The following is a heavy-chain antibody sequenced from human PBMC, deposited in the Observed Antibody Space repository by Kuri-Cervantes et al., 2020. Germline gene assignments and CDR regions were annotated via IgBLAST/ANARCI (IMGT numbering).Heavy chain of an antibody. Sequence: GESLKISCAASGFTFSSYAMSWVRQAPGKGLEWVSAISGSGGSTYYADSVKGRFNISRDNSKNTLCLQMNSLRAEDTAVYYCAKAPKGGGSLASYWGQGTLVTVSS. D-gene: IGHD3-16*01. CDR1: GFTFSSYA. V-gene: IGHV3-23*01. CDR3: AKAPKGGGSLASY. CDR2: ISGSGGST. J-gene: IGHJ4*02.